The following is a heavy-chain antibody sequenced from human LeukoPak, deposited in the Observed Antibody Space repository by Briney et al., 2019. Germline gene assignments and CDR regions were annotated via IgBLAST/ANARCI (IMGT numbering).Heavy chain of an antibody. CDR1: GGSISSYY. Sequence: SETLSLTCTVSGGSISSYYWSWIRQPAGKGLEWIGRIYTSGSTNYNPSLKSRVTMSVDTSKNQSSLKLSSVTAADTAVYYCARGELYYYDSSGNFDYWGQGTLVTVSS. V-gene: IGHV4-4*07. CDR2: IYTSGST. D-gene: IGHD3-22*01. J-gene: IGHJ4*02. CDR3: ARGELYYYDSSGNFDY.